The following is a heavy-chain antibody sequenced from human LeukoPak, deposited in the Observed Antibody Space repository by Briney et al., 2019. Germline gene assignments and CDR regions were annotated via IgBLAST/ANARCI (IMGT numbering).Heavy chain of an antibody. CDR1: GFTFSSGW. Sequence: GGSLRLSCAASGFTFSSGWMSWVRQAPGKGLEWVGRIKSKTDGGTRDFAAPVKGRFIISRDDSKNTLYLQMDSLKTDDTAIYYCADGLGTSDFDHWGQGTLVTVSS. D-gene: IGHD7-27*01. CDR2: IKSKTDGGTR. J-gene: IGHJ4*02. V-gene: IGHV3-15*01. CDR3: ADGLGTSDFDH.